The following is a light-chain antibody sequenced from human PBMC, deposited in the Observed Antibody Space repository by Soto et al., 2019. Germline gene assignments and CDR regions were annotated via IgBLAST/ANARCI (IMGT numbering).Light chain of an antibody. CDR3: EAGDDSLNGHLV. J-gene: IGLJ2*01. CDR2: SNN. V-gene: IGLV1-44*01. Sequence: QSVLTQPPSASGTPGQRVTISCSGSSSNIGSNTVNWYQQLPGTAPKLLIYSNNQRPSGVPDRFSGSKSGTSASLAISGLRLEDEVDYNCEAGDDSLNGHLVFGGGTKLTVL. CDR1: SSNIGSNT.